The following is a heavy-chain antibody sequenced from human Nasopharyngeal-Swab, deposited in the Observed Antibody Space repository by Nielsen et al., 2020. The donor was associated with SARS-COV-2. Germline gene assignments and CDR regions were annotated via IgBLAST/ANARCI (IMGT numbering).Heavy chain of an antibody. CDR1: GGSISSYY. CDR3: ARVPGYYYYMDV. CDR2: INHSGST. Sequence: SETLSLTCTVSGGSISSYYWSWIRQPPGKGLEWIGEINHSGSTNYNPSLKSRVTISVDTSKNQFSLKLSSVTAADTAVYYCARVPGYYYYMDVWGKGTTVTVSS. J-gene: IGHJ6*03. V-gene: IGHV4-34*01.